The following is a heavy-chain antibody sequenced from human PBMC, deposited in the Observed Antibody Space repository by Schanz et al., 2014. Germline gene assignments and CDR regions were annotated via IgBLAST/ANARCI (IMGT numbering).Heavy chain of an antibody. J-gene: IGHJ4*02. D-gene: IGHD6-19*01. CDR3: AKDLPAVAVAPLMTGLYDS. V-gene: IGHV3-NL1*01. CDR1: GFTFSSYG. CDR2: IYKGGGGRT. Sequence: VQLVESGGGLVKPGGSLRLSCAASGFTFSSYGMNWVRQAPGKGRGWVPVIYKGGGGRTYYEDSVKGRFTISSDNSKNTVFLQMNSLRAEDTAVYHCAKDLPAVAVAPLMTGLYDSWGQGTLVTVSS.